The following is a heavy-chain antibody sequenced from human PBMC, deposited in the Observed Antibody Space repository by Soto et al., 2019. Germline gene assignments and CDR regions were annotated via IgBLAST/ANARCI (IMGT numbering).Heavy chain of an antibody. J-gene: IGHJ3*02. CDR3: AREYRYCSSTSCYGWAFDI. CDR2: IGTAGDT. D-gene: IGHD2-2*01. V-gene: IGHV3-13*01. Sequence: EVQLVESGGGLVQPGGSLRLSCAASGFTFSSYDMHWVRQATGKGLEWVSAIGTAGDTYYPGSVKGRFTISRENAKNSLYLQMNSLRAGDTAVYYCAREYRYCSSTSCYGWAFDIWVQGKMVTVSS. CDR1: GFTFSSYD.